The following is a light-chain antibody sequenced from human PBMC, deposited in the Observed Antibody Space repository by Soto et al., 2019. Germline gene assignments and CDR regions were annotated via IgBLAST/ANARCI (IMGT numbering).Light chain of an antibody. CDR1: QSVSSSY. CDR2: GAS. J-gene: IGKJ1*01. Sequence: EIVLTQSPGTLSLSPGERATLSCRASQSVSSSYLAWYQQNRGQAPRLLIYGASSRAPGIPDRFGGSGSGTDFTLTISRREPEDFAVYYCQQYCSSRWTFGQGTKVEIK. CDR3: QQYCSSRWT. V-gene: IGKV3-20*01.